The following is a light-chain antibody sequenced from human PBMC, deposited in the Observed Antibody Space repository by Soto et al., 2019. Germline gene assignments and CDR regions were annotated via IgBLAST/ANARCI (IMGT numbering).Light chain of an antibody. CDR1: QSVSIY. V-gene: IGKV1-39*01. Sequence: EIKVTPSPSSLSASVGDRVTITFRASQSVSIYLNWYQQKPGKAPNLLSSAASSLQNGGPSRFRCSGAGTNVSHSSIGLQHYDFAAYYFYPSHSTPPGTSGQGTKADI. J-gene: IGKJ1*01. CDR2: AAS. CDR3: YPSHSTPPGT.